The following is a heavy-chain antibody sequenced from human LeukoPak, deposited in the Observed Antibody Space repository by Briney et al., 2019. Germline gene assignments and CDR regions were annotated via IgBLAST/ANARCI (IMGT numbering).Heavy chain of an antibody. Sequence: ASVKVSCKASGYTFTGYYMHWVRQAPGQGLEWMGWINPNSGGTNYAQKFQGRVTMTRDTSISTAYMELSRLRSDDTAVYYCARAHDYGDPFDYWGQGTLVTVSS. V-gene: IGHV1-2*02. D-gene: IGHD4-17*01. CDR3: ARAHDYGDPFDY. CDR1: GYTFTGYY. CDR2: INPNSGGT. J-gene: IGHJ4*02.